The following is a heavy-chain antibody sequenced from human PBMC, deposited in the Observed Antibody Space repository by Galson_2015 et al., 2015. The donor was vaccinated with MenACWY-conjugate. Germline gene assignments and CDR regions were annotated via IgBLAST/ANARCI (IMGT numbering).Heavy chain of an antibody. Sequence: SLRLSCAASGFTFSSYWMSWVRQAPGKGLEWISYISGGSGTIYYADSVRGRFTISRDNAKNSLYLQMNNLRDDDTAVYYCARGRPIDYWGQGILVTVSS. V-gene: IGHV3-48*02. CDR1: GFTFSSYW. CDR3: ARGRPIDY. CDR2: ISGGSGTI. J-gene: IGHJ4*02.